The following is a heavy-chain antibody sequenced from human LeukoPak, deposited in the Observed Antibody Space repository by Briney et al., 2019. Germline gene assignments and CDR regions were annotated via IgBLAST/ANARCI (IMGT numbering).Heavy chain of an antibody. V-gene: IGHV4-38-2*02. J-gene: IGHJ4*02. D-gene: IGHD5-24*01. CDR2: IYHSGST. CDR1: GYSISSGYY. Sequence: SETLSLTCTVSGYSISSGYYWGWIRQPPGKGLEWIGSIYHSGSTYYNPSLKSRVTISVDTSKNQFSLKLSSVTAADTAVYYCARETFRDGYNQVWGQGTLVTVSS. CDR3: ARETFRDGYNQV.